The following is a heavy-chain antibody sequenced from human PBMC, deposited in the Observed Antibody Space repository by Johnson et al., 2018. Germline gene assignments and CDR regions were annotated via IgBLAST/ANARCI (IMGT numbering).Heavy chain of an antibody. CDR1: GFTFSSYA. Sequence: EVQLLESGGGVVQPGRSLRLSCAASGFTFSSYAMSWVRQAPVKGLEWVSAISGSGGSTYYADSVKGRFTISRDNSKNSLYLQMNSLRAEDTALYYCARARGSSYYGMDVWGQGTTVTVSS. CDR2: ISGSGGST. J-gene: IGHJ6*02. D-gene: IGHD3-10*01. V-gene: IGHV3-23*01. CDR3: ARARGSSYYGMDV.